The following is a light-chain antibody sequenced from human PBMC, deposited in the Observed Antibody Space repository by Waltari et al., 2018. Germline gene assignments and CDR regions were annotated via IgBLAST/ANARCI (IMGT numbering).Light chain of an antibody. CDR2: DVN. Sequence: HSALAQPASVSGSPGQSITISCPGTSSDVGGYNYASWYQQHPGKAPRLMIYDVNNRPSGVSNRFSGSKSGNTASLTISGLQAEDEADYYCSSFTRTNSWVFGGGTKLTVL. J-gene: IGLJ3*02. CDR1: SSDVGGYNY. CDR3: SSFTRTNSWV. V-gene: IGLV2-14*03.